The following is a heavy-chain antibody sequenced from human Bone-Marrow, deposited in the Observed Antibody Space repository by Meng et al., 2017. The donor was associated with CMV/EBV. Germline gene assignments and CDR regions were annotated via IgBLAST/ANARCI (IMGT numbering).Heavy chain of an antibody. CDR3: ARGVGRITIFGVDP. CDR2: INHSGST. Sequence: GSLRLSCAVYGGSFSGYYWSWIRQPPGKGLEWIGEINHSGSTNYNPSLKSRVTISVDTSKNQFSLKLSSVTAADTAVYYCARGVGRITIFGVDPWGQGTLVTVSS. CDR1: GGSFSGYY. D-gene: IGHD3-3*01. J-gene: IGHJ5*02. V-gene: IGHV4-34*01.